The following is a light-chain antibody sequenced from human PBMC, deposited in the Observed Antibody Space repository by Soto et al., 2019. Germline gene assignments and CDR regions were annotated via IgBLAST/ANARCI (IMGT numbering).Light chain of an antibody. CDR2: DAS. V-gene: IGKV1-5*01. CDR1: QRISSW. CDR3: QQYNSYST. Sequence: DIQMTQSPSSLSASVGDRVPITCRASQRISSWLAWYQQKPGKAPKLLIYDASSLESGVPSRFSGSGSGTEFTHTITSLQPDDFATYYCQQYNSYSTFGQGTKVDIK. J-gene: IGKJ1*01.